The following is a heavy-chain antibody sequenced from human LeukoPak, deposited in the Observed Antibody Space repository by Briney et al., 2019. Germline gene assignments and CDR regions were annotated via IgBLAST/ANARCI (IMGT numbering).Heavy chain of an antibody. J-gene: IGHJ3*02. D-gene: IGHD2-2*01. CDR3: ARYCSSTSIVAPGAFDI. CDR2: INHSGST. V-gene: IGHV4-34*01. CDR1: GGSFSGYY. Sequence: SETLSLTCAVYGGSFSGYYWSWIRQPPGKGLEWIGEINHSGSTNYNPSLKSRVTISVDTSKNQFSLKLSSVTAADTAVYYCARYCSSTSIVAPGAFDIWGQGTMVTVSS.